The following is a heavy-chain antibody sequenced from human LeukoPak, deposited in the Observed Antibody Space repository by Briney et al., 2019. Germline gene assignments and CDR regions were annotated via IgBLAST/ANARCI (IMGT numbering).Heavy chain of an antibody. CDR3: ARGGDYYGEYDVNWFDP. CDR1: GGTFSSYA. V-gene: IGHV1-69*01. Sequence: SVKVSCKASGGTFSSYAISWVRQAPGQGLEWMGGIIPIFGTANYAQKFQGRVTITADESTSTAYMELSSLRSEDTAVYYCARGGDYYGEYDVNWFDPWGQGTLVTVSS. J-gene: IGHJ5*02. D-gene: IGHD4-17*01. CDR2: IIPIFGTA.